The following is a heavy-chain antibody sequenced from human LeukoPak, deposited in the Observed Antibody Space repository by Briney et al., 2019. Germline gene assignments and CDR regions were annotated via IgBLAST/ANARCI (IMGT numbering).Heavy chain of an antibody. Sequence: GGSLRLSCAASGFTFSSYAMSWVRQAPGKGLEWVSAISGSGGSTYYADSVKGRITISRDNSKNILYLEMNSLRAEDTAVYYCAKDGEGFLEWSPPLGYWGQGTLVTVSS. V-gene: IGHV3-23*01. CDR2: ISGSGGST. J-gene: IGHJ4*02. D-gene: IGHD3-3*01. CDR1: GFTFSSYA. CDR3: AKDGEGFLEWSPPLGY.